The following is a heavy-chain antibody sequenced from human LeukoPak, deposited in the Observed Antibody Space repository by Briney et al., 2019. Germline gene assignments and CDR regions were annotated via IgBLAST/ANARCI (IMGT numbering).Heavy chain of an antibody. CDR2: ISAYNGNT. V-gene: IGHV1-18*01. D-gene: IGHD6-13*01. CDR3: ARDRAAAAGKGYYYYGIDV. CDR1: GYTFTRYG. Sequence: ASVKVSFKASGYTFTRYGISWVRQAPGQGLEGMGWISAYNGNTNYAQKLQGRVTMTTDTSTSTAYMELRSLRSDDTAVYYCARDRAAAAGKGYYYYGIDVWGQGTTVTVSS. J-gene: IGHJ6*01.